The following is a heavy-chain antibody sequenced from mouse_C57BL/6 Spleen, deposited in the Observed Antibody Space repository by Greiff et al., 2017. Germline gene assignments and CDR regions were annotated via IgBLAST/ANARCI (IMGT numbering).Heavy chain of an antibody. CDR1: GYSFTDYN. CDR3: ARELYYGSSYGAMDD. V-gene: IGHV1-39*01. Sequence: EVQGVESGPELVKPGASVKISCKASGYSFTDYNMNWVKQSNGKSLEWIGVINPNYGTTSYNQKFKGKATLTVDQSSSTAYMQLNSLTSEDSAVYYCARELYYGSSYGAMDDWGQGTSVTVSS. J-gene: IGHJ4*01. CDR2: INPNYGTT. D-gene: IGHD1-1*01.